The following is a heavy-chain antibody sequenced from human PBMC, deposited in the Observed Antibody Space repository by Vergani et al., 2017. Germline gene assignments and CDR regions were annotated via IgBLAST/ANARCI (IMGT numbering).Heavy chain of an antibody. CDR2: MNPNSGNT. CDR3: ARGVRFGELFGTNYYYYYYMDV. Sequence: QVQLVQSGAEVKKPGASVKVSCKASGYTFTSYGINWVRQATGQGLEWMGWMNPNSGNTGYAQKFQGRVTMTRNTSISTAYMELSSLRSEDTAVYYCARGVRFGELFGTNYYYYYYMDVWGKGTTVTVSS. J-gene: IGHJ6*03. CDR1: GYTFTSYG. V-gene: IGHV1-8*02. D-gene: IGHD3-10*01.